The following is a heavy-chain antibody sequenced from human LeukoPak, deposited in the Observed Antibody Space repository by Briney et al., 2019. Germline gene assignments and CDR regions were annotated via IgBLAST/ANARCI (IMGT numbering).Heavy chain of an antibody. V-gene: IGHV4-34*01. CDR1: GGSFSGYY. J-gene: IGHJ4*02. Sequence: SETLSLTCAVYGGSFSGYYWSWIRQPPGKGLEWIGEINHSGSTNYNPSLKSRDTISVDTSKNQFSLKLSSVTAADTAVYYCARVRYSSSWVFDYWGQGTLVTVSS. CDR3: ARVRYSSSWVFDY. CDR2: INHSGST. D-gene: IGHD6-13*01.